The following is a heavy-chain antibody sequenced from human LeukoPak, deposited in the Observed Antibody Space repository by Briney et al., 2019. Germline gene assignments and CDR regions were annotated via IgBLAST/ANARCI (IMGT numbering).Heavy chain of an antibody. CDR1: GFTFSSYS. CDR2: ISSSSSYI. CDR3: ASYCSSTSCSLSFDY. Sequence: GGSLRLSCAASGFTFSSYSMNWVRQAPGKGLEWVSSISSSSSYIYYADSVKGRFTISRDNAKNSLYLQMNSLRAEDTAVYYCASYCSSTSCSLSFDYWGQGTLVTVSS. D-gene: IGHD2-2*01. V-gene: IGHV3-21*01. J-gene: IGHJ4*02.